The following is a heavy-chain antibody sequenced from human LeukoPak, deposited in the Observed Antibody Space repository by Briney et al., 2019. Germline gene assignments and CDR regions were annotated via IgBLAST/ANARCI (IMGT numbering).Heavy chain of an antibody. CDR2: ISRSTTDI. CDR1: GFSFNSHN. CDR3: VKGRTGYNPDAFDM. V-gene: IGHV3-48*02. Sequence: GGSLILSCAASGFSFNSHNMNWVRQAPGKGLEWVSYISRSTTDIRYAGSVKGRFTISRDNAKNSLFLQMSSLRDEDTAVYYCVKGRTGYNPDAFDMWGQGTMVTVSS. J-gene: IGHJ3*02. D-gene: IGHD5-24*01.